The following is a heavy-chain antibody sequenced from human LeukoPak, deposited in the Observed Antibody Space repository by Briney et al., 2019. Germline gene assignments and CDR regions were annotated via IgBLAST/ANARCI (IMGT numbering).Heavy chain of an antibody. D-gene: IGHD3-10*01. Sequence: PSETLSLTCSVSGGSISSYYWSWIRQPAGKGLEWIGRIYSSGSTNYNPSLKTRVTMSLDTSKNQFSLNLTAVTAADTAVYYCARTSARGAQFDYWGQGTLVTVSP. V-gene: IGHV4-4*07. CDR2: IYSSGST. CDR3: ARTSARGAQFDY. CDR1: GGSISSYY. J-gene: IGHJ4*02.